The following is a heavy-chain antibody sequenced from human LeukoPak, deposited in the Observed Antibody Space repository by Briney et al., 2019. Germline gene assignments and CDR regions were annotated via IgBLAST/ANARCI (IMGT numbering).Heavy chain of an antibody. V-gene: IGHV3-33*01. D-gene: IGHD6-6*01. Sequence: PGRSLRLSCAASGFTFSSYGMHWVRQAPGKGLEWVAVIWYDGSNKYYADSVKGRFTISRDNSKNTLYLQMNSLRAEDTAVYYCARGAKYSSSSISLWFDPWGQGTLVTVSS. J-gene: IGHJ5*02. CDR3: ARGAKYSSSSISLWFDP. CDR1: GFTFSSYG. CDR2: IWYDGSNK.